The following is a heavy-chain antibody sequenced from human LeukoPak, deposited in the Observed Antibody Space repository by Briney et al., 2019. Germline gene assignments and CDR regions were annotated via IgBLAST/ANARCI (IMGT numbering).Heavy chain of an antibody. V-gene: IGHV3-21*01. CDR1: GFTFSSYS. J-gene: IGHJ4*02. Sequence: PGGSLRLSCAASGFTFSSYSMNWVRQAPGKGLEWVSSISSSSSYIYYADSVKGRFTISRDNAKNSLYLQMNSLRAEDTAVYYCARKGGYSSSWFYFDYWGQGTLVTVSS. D-gene: IGHD6-13*01. CDR2: ISSSSSYI. CDR3: ARKGGYSSSWFYFDY.